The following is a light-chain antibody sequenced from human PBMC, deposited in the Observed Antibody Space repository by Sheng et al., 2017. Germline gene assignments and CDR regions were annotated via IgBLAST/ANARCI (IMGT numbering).Light chain of an antibody. Sequence: DMQMTQSPSSLSASVGDTVTITCRASQSISGYLNWYQQKLGKAPKLLIYAVSNLQTGVPSRFSGSESGADFTLTIASLQPEDFGTYFCQQSYSTPYNFGQGTKLEI. CDR3: QQSYSTPYN. J-gene: IGKJ2*01. V-gene: IGKV1-39*01. CDR2: AVS. CDR1: QSISGY.